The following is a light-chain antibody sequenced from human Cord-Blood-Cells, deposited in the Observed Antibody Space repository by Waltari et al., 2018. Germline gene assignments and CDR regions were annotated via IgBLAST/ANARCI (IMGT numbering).Light chain of an antibody. J-gene: IGLJ1*01. Sequence: QSALTQPRSVSGSPGQSVTISCTGTRSDVGGSNYVSWYQQPPGKAPKLLIYDVSKRPSGVPDRFSGSKSGNTASLTISGLQAEDEADYYCCSYAGSYTFVFGTGTKVTVL. CDR1: RSDVGGSNY. CDR3: CSYAGSYTFV. V-gene: IGLV2-11*01. CDR2: DVS.